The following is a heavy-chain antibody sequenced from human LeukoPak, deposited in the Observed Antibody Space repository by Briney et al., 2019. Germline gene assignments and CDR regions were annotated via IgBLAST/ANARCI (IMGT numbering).Heavy chain of an antibody. CDR1: GFTFSSYA. CDR3: ARGYYYDSSGYYSTFDY. D-gene: IGHD3-22*01. J-gene: IGHJ4*02. CDR2: ISYGGSNK. V-gene: IGHV3-30-3*01. Sequence: GRSLRLSCAASGFTFSSYAMHWVRQAPGQGLEWVAVISYGGSNKYYADSVKGRFTISRDNSKNTLYLQMNSLRADDTAVYYCARGYYYDSSGYYSTFDYWGQGTLVTVSS.